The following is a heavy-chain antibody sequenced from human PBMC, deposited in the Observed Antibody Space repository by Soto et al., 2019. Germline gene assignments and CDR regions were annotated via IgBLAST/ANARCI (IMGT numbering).Heavy chain of an antibody. D-gene: IGHD4-17*01. Sequence: GESLKISCKGSGYYFPSYWIGWVRQMPGKGLEWMGIFYPGDSNTRYSPSFQGQVTISADRSISTAYLQWSSLKPSDTAMYYCARQGNGAEGFDYWGQGTLVTVSS. J-gene: IGHJ4*02. CDR1: GYYFPSYW. V-gene: IGHV5-51*01. CDR3: ARQGNGAEGFDY. CDR2: FYPGDSNT.